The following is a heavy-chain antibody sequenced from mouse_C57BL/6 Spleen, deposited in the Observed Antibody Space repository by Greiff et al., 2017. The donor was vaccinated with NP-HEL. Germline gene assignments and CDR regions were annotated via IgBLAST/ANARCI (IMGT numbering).Heavy chain of an antibody. CDR3: ARRNWEEAWFAY. CDR2: IAPSDSYT. J-gene: IGHJ3*01. Sequence: QVQLKQPGAELVKPGASVKLSCKASGYTFTSYWMQWVKQRPGQGLEWIGEIAPSDSYTNYNQKFKGKATLTVDTSSSTAYMQLSSLTSEDSAVYYCARRNWEEAWFAYWGQGTLVTVAA. D-gene: IGHD4-1*01. V-gene: IGHV1-50*01. CDR1: GYTFTSYW.